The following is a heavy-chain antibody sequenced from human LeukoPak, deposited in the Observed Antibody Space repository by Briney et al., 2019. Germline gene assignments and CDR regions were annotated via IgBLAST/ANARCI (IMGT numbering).Heavy chain of an antibody. V-gene: IGHV3-48*02. Sequence: GGSLRLSCAASGFTFSYYSFNWVRQAPGKGLEWIAYISISNNSIYYADSVKGRFTISRDNSKNTVYLQMYSLRDEDTAIYYCAAAYGEGWFDPWGQGTQVTVSS. J-gene: IGHJ5*02. CDR1: GFTFSYYS. CDR2: ISISNNSI. CDR3: AAAYGEGWFDP. D-gene: IGHD4-17*01.